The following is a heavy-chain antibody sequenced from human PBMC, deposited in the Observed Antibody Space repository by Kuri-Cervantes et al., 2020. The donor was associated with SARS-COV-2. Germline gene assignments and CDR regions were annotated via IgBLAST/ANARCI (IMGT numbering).Heavy chain of an antibody. CDR1: GYTFTGYY. CDR2: INPNSGGT. D-gene: IGHD3-22*01. J-gene: IGHJ4*02. CDR3: ARADHYYDSSGYSQETFDY. V-gene: IGHV1-2*04. Sequence: ASVKVSCKASGYTFTGYYVHWVRQAPGRGLEWMGWINPNSGGTNYAQKFQGWVTMTRDTSISTAYMELSRLRSDDTAVYYCARADHYYDSSGYSQETFDYWGQGTLVTVSS.